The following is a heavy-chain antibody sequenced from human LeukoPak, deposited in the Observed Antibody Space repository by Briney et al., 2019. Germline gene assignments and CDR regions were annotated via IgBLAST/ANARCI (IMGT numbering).Heavy chain of an antibody. CDR3: ARDISQGGY. V-gene: IGHV3-33*01. D-gene: IGHD1-26*01. CDR1: GFTFSGYG. Sequence: GGPLRLSCAASGFTFSGYGMHWVREAPGKGLEWVVDLWYYGYNKYYADSVKGRFTISRDNYKNTVYLQMNSLRAEDTAVYYCARDISQGGYWGQGTLVTVSS. CDR2: LWYYGYNK. J-gene: IGHJ4*02.